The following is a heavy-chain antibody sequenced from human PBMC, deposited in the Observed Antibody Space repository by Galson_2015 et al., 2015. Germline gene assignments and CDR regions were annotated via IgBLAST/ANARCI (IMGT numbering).Heavy chain of an antibody. D-gene: IGHD6-13*01. V-gene: IGHV3-30*03. CDR1: RFTFSSYG. J-gene: IGHJ6*02. Sequence: SLRLSCAASRFTFSSYGMHWVRQAPDKGLEWVAVISYEGSKKYYPDSLKGRFTISRDNSKNTLYLDMNGLRVEDTAVYYCARVVQQLAYGMDVWGQGTTVTVSS. CDR2: ISYEGSKK. CDR3: ARVVQQLAYGMDV.